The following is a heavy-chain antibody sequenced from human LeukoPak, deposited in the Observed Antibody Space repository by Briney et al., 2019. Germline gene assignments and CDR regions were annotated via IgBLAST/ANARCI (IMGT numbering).Heavy chain of an antibody. CDR2: ISSSSSYI. Sequence: GGSLRLSCAASGFTFSSYSMNWVRQAPGKGLEWVSSISSSSSYIYYADSVKGRFTISRDNAKNSLYLQMNSLRAEDTAVYYCARDQIYYDSSGLFRGGYGDYFDYWGQGTLVTVSS. V-gene: IGHV3-21*01. CDR3: ARDQIYYDSSGLFRGGYGDYFDY. D-gene: IGHD3-22*01. J-gene: IGHJ4*02. CDR1: GFTFSSYS.